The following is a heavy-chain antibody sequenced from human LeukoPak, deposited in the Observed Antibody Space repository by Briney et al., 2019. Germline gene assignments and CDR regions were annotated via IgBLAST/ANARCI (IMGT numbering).Heavy chain of an antibody. J-gene: IGHJ6*03. CDR3: ARVDPGGYCSSTSCYPYYYMDV. CDR2: IYYSGST. CDR1: GGSISSYY. Sequence: SETLSLTCTVSGGSISSYYWSWIRQPPGKGLEWIGYIYYSGSTNYNPSLKSRVTISVDTSKNQFSLKLSSVTAADTAVYYCARVDPGGYCSSTSCYPYYYMDVWGKGTTVTVSS. V-gene: IGHV4-59*01. D-gene: IGHD2-2*01.